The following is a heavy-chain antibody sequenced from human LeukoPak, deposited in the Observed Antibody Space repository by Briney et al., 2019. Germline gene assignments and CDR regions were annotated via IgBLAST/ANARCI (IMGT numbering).Heavy chain of an antibody. J-gene: IGHJ5*02. CDR1: GYSFTSYW. V-gene: IGHV5-51*01. Sequence: GESLKISCKGSGYSFTSYWIGWVRQMPGKGLEWMGIIYPGDSDTRYSPSFQGQVTISADKSISTAYLQWSSLKASDTTMYYCARLAGYCSGGSCSLPNWFDPWGQGTLVTVSS. CDR3: ARLAGYCSGGSCSLPNWFDP. CDR2: IYPGDSDT. D-gene: IGHD2-15*01.